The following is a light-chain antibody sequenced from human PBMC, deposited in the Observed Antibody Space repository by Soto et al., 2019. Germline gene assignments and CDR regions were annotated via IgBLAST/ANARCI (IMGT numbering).Light chain of an antibody. V-gene: IGKV3-11*01. J-gene: IGKJ3*01. CDR1: QSVSSY. Sequence: EIVMTQSPATLSLSPGGRATLSCRASQSVSSYLAWYQQKPGQAPRLLIYDASNRATGIPARFSGSGSGTDFTLTISSLEPEDFAVYYCQQQVTFGTGTKVDIK. CDR2: DAS. CDR3: QQQVT.